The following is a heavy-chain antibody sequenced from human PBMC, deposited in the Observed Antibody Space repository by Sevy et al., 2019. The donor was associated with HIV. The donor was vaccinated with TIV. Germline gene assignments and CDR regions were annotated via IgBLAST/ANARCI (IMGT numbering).Heavy chain of an antibody. D-gene: IGHD3-22*01. CDR3: ARGTYYYDTSGYYSLYYFDY. J-gene: IGHJ4*02. CDR1: GGSVTRGSYY. Sequence: SETLSLTCTVSGGSVTRGSYYWSWIRQPAGKGLEWIGRIYFSGSVDYNPSLKSPVTMSIDTSKNQFSLKLGSVTAADTAVYYCARGTYYYDTSGYYSLYYFDYWGQGALVTVSS. CDR2: IYFSGSV. V-gene: IGHV4-61*10.